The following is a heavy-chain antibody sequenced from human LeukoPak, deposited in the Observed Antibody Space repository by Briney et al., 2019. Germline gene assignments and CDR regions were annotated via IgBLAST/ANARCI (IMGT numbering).Heavy chain of an antibody. CDR3: AKGHGDWGGNYLDH. CDR1: GFTFTHYA. CDR2: ISASGSTI. D-gene: IGHD4-17*01. Sequence: GGSLRLSCIASGFTFTHYAMTWVRQAPGKGLEWVSGISASGSTIHYADSVKGRFTVSRDNSKNTVFLEMISLRVEDTALYHCAKGHGDWGGNYLDHWGQGAQVTVSS. J-gene: IGHJ4*02. V-gene: IGHV3-23*01.